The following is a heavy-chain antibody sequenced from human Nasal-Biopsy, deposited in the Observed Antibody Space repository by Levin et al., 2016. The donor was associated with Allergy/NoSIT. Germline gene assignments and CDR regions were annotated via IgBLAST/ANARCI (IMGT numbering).Heavy chain of an antibody. CDR2: ISYDGTTK. J-gene: IGHJ4*02. Sequence: LSLTCVASGFTFNRHSMHWVRQAPGKGLEWMAVISYDGTTKHYAESLQGRFTVSRDNSKSTLYVDMSSLRTEDTATYYCARSMHRFTRGWAVEYWGQGALVTVSS. CDR1: GFTFNRHS. D-gene: IGHD6-19*01. V-gene: IGHV3-30*04. CDR3: ARSMHRFTRGWAVEY.